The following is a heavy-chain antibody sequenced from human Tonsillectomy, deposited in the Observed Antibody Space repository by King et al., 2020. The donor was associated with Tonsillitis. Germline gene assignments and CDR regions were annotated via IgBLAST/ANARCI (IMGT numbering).Heavy chain of an antibody. J-gene: IGHJ5*02. Sequence: QLQESGPGLVKPSETLSLTCTVSGGSISSYYWSWIRQPPGKGLEWIGYIYYSGSTNYNPSLKSRVTISVDTSKNQFSLKLSSVTAADTAVYYCARVGIAAAGMRGWFDPWGQGTLVTVSS. D-gene: IGHD6-13*01. CDR2: IYYSGST. CDR3: ARVGIAAAGMRGWFDP. V-gene: IGHV4-59*01. CDR1: GGSISSYY.